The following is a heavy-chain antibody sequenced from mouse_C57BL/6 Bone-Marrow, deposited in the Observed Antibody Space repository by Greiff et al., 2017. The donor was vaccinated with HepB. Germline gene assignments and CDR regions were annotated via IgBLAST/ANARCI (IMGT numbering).Heavy chain of an antibody. CDR2: IRLKSDNYAT. V-gene: IGHV6-3*01. Sequence: DVHLVESGGGLVQPGGSMKLSCVASGFTFSNYWMNWVRQSPEKGLEWVAQIRLKSDNYATHYAESVKGRFTISRDDSKSSVYLQMNNLRAEDTGIYYCTGGIFYGSSYGWFAYWGQGTLVTVSA. CDR1: GFTFSNYW. CDR3: TGGIFYGSSYGWFAY. D-gene: IGHD1-1*01. J-gene: IGHJ3*01.